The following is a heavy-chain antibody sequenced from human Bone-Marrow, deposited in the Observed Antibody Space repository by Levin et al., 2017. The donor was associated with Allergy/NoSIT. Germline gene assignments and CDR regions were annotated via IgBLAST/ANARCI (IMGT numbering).Heavy chain of an antibody. Sequence: GVLKISCAASGFTFTNHWMSWVRQAPGKGLEWVANMKPDGSQECFLDSVRGRFSISRDNAKNSLDLQMTGLRAEDTAVYYCVRDNLYAFDIWGQGTMVTVSS. CDR1: GFTFTNHW. CDR3: VRDNLYAFDI. J-gene: IGHJ3*02. V-gene: IGHV3-7*01. CDR2: MKPDGSQE. D-gene: IGHD1-14*01.